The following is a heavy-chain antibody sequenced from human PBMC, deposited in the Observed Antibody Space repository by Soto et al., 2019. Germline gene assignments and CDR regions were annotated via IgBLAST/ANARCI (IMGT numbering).Heavy chain of an antibody. J-gene: IGHJ6*04. Sequence: QVQLVESGGGVVQPGRSLRLSCVASGFTSSNYFMHWVRQAPGKGLEWVALISYDGSNNHYTDSVKGRFTISRDNSKNTLDLQMNSLRGEDTAVYFCARGDPYYGMDVWGEGTTVTVSS. V-gene: IGHV3-30*04. CDR2: ISYDGSNN. CDR1: GFTSSNYF. CDR3: ARGDPYYGMDV.